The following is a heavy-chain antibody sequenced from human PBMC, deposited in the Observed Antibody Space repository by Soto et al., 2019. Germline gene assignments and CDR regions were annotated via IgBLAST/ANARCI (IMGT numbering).Heavy chain of an antibody. CDR3: ARHIGVTGTRGFDY. V-gene: IGHV4-4*02. CDR1: GASISDNNW. D-gene: IGHD6-19*01. J-gene: IGHJ4*02. CDR2: VVHWGTT. Sequence: QVQLQESGPGLVKPSGTVSLTCAVSGASISDNNWWSWVRQPPGKGLEWIGEVVHWGTTNYNPSLRSRVTISMDKSKNQISLTLNSVTAADSALYYCARHIGVTGTRGFDYWGQGTLVTVSS.